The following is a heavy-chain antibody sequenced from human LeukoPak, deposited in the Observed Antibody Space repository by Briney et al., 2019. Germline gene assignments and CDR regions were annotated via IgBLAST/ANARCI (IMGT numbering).Heavy chain of an antibody. CDR1: GFTFSSYA. Sequence: GGSLRLSCAASGFTFSSYAMSWVRQAPGKGLEWVSAVSDSGSSTYYADSVKGRFTISRDNAKNSLYLQMNSLRAEDTAVYYCARGNSVAGTDISYWGQGTLVTVSS. CDR2: VSDSGSST. J-gene: IGHJ4*02. V-gene: IGHV3-23*01. D-gene: IGHD6-19*01. CDR3: ARGNSVAGTDISY.